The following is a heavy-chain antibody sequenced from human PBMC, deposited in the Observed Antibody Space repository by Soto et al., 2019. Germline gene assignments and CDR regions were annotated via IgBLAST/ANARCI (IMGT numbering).Heavy chain of an antibody. D-gene: IGHD3-10*01. CDR3: AKDQGYYGSGSTYGMDV. Sequence: EVQLVESGGGFVQPGRSLRLSCAASGFTCDYYAMQWVRQAPEKGLELVSGISWNSSNIVYADSVKGRFTISRDNAKNAPYLQMNSLRAEDTALCSCAKDQGYYGSGSTYGMDVCGQGTTVTVSS. CDR1: GFTCDYYA. V-gene: IGHV3-9*01. J-gene: IGHJ6*02. CDR2: ISWNSSNI.